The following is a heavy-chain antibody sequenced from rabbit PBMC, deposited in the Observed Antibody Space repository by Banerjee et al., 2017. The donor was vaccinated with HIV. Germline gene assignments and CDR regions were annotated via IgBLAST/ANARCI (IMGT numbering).Heavy chain of an antibody. D-gene: IGHD1-1*01. CDR2: IITDSGWP. J-gene: IGHJ6*01. Sequence: QEQLVESGGGLVQPEGSLTLTCTASGFDLSSYYMCWVRQDPGKGLEWIACIITDSGWPWYASWVNDRFTISKTSSTPVTLQMTSLTAADTATYFCARGSGYWGPYSFALWGPGSLVTVS. CDR3: ARGSGYWGPYSFAL. V-gene: IGHV1S45*01. CDR1: GFDLSSYY.